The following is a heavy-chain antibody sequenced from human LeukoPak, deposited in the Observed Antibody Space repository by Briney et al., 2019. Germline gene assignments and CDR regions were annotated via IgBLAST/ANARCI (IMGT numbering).Heavy chain of an antibody. CDR3: AKSRAIVVVVAATPLDY. CDR1: GFSFSAYS. D-gene: IGHD2-15*01. CDR2: ISGSGGST. Sequence: GGSLRLSCAASGFSFSAYSMSWVRQAPGKGLEWVSAISGSGGSTYYADSVKGRFTISRDNSKNTLYLQMNSLRAEDTAVYYCAKSRAIVVVVAATPLDYWGQGTLVTVSS. J-gene: IGHJ4*02. V-gene: IGHV3-23*01.